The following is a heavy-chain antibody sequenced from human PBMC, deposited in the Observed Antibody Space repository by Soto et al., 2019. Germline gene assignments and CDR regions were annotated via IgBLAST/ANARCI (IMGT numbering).Heavy chain of an antibody. J-gene: IGHJ4*02. CDR2: ISGSGDRT. CDR1: GFTFSNYA. Sequence: EVQLLESGGGLVQPGGSLRLSCAASGFTFSNYAMSWLRQPPGTGLEWVSAISGSGDRTYYADSVKGLFTISRDNSKNTLYLQMNSLRAEDSAVYYCVKERSGHSYADSWGQGTLVTVSS. CDR3: VKERSGHSYADS. V-gene: IGHV3-23*01. D-gene: IGHD5-18*01.